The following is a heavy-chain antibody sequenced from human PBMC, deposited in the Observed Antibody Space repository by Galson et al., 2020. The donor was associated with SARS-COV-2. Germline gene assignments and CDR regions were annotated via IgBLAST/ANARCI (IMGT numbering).Heavy chain of an antibody. CDR1: GFTFDDYA. V-gene: IGHV3-9*01. CDR3: ATSTSYYYDSSGHDSYYFDY. J-gene: IGHJ4*02. D-gene: IGHD3-22*01. CDR2: ISWNSGSI. Sequence: GGSLRLSCAASGFTFDDYAMHWVRQAPGKGLEWVSGISWNSGSIGYADSVKGRFTISRDNAKNSLYLQMNSLRAEDTALYYCATSTSYYYDSSGHDSYYFDYWGQGTLVTVSS.